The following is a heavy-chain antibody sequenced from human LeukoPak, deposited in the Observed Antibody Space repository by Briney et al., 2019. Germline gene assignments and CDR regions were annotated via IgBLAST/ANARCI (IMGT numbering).Heavy chain of an antibody. J-gene: IGHJ4*02. CDR3: ARDGYCSSTSCYEIDY. CDR2: INPNSGGT. CDR1: GYTFTGCY. V-gene: IGHV1-2*02. D-gene: IGHD2-2*03. Sequence: ASVKVSCTASGYTFTGCYIHWVRQAPGQGLEWMGWINPNSGGTNYAQKFQGRVTMTRDTPISTAYMELSRLRSDDTAVYYCARDGYCSSTSCYEIDYWGQGTLVTVSS.